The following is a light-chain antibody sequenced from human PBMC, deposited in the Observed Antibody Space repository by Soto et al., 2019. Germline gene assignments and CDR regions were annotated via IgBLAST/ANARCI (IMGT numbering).Light chain of an antibody. CDR2: DAS. CDR3: QHRSNWPIT. J-gene: IGKJ5*01. Sequence: EIVLTQSPATLSLSPGVRATLSCRASQSVGSYLAWYQQKPGKAPRLLIYDASNRATGIPARFRGSGSGTDFTLTISSLEPEDFAVYYCQHRSNWPITFGQGTRLEIK. CDR1: QSVGSY. V-gene: IGKV3-11*01.